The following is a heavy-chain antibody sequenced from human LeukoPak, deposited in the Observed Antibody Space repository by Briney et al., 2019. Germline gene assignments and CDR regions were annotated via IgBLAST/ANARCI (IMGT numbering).Heavy chain of an antibody. Sequence: PGGSLRLSCAASGFTVSSNYMSWVRQAPGKGLEWVSLIYSGGSTYYADSVKGRFTISRDNSKNTLYLQMNSLRAEDTAVYHCARVQTWFGELSSFDFRGQGTLVTVSS. D-gene: IGHD3-10*01. CDR2: IYSGGST. V-gene: IGHV3-66*01. J-gene: IGHJ4*02. CDR3: ARVQTWFGELSSFDF. CDR1: GFTVSSNY.